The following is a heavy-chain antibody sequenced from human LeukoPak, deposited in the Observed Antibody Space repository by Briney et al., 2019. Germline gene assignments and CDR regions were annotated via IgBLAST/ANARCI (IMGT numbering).Heavy chain of an antibody. CDR3: ARAPMVRGVITSFDQ. V-gene: IGHV3-48*02. CDR2: ISSSSSTI. J-gene: IGHJ4*02. Sequence: GGSLRLSCAASGFTFSDYSMSWVRQAPGKGLEWVSYISSSSSTIYYADSVRGRFTISRGNAENSLYLQMNSLRDEDTAVYYCARAPMVRGVITSFDQWGQGTLVTAPS. D-gene: IGHD3-10*01. CDR1: GFTFSDYS.